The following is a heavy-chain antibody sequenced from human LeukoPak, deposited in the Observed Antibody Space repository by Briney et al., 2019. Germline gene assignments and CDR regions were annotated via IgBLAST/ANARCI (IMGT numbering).Heavy chain of an antibody. CDR2: IHYSGST. Sequence: KPSETLSLTCAVSGGSISSYYWSWIRQPPGRGLEWLGSIHYSGSTSYNSSLKSRVTISVDTSKNQFSLKLSSVTPADTAVYYCARRGGSYAGEPDAFDIWGQGTMVTVSS. CDR3: ARRGGSYAGEPDAFDI. J-gene: IGHJ3*02. V-gene: IGHV4-59*01. D-gene: IGHD1-26*01. CDR1: GGSISSYY.